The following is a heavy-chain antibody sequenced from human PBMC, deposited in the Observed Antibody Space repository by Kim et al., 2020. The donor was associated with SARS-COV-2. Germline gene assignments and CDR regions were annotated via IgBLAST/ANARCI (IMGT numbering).Heavy chain of an antibody. J-gene: IGHJ6*02. D-gene: IGHD2-21*02. V-gene: IGHV3-30*18. CDR3: AKTPGDGYYYYGMDV. CDR1: GFTFSSYG. Sequence: GGSLRLSCAASGFTFSSYGMHWVRQAPGKGLEWVAVISYDGSNKYYADSVKGRFTISRDNSKNTLYLQMNSLRAEDTAVYYCAKTPGDGYYYYGMDVWGQGTTVTVSS. CDR2: ISYDGSNK.